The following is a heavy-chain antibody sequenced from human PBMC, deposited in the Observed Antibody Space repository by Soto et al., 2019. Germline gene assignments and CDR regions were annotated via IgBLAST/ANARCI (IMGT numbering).Heavy chain of an antibody. CDR2: ISAYNGNT. CDR1: GYTFTSYG. D-gene: IGHD6-6*01. Sequence: QVQLVQSGAEVKKPGASVKVSCKASGYTFTSYGISWVRQAPGQGLEWMGWISAYNGNTNYAQKLQGRVTVPTDTSTSTSYIELRSLRSDDTAVYSCTRDIAARPLYYWGQGTLVTVSS. V-gene: IGHV1-18*01. J-gene: IGHJ4*02. CDR3: TRDIAARPLYY.